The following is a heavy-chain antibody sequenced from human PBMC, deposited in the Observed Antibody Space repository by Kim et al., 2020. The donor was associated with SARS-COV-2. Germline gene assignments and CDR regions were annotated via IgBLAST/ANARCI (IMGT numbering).Heavy chain of an antibody. CDR2: IYYSGST. D-gene: IGHD6-13*01. J-gene: IGHJ4*02. Sequence: SETLSLTCTVSGGSISSGDYYWSWIRQPPGKGLEWIGYIYYSGSTYYNPSLKSRVTISVDTSKNQFSLKLSSVTAADTAVYYCARTQAQLAAPAFFDYWGQGTLVTVSS. CDR3: ARTQAQLAAPAFFDY. CDR1: GGSISSGDYY. V-gene: IGHV4-30-4*01.